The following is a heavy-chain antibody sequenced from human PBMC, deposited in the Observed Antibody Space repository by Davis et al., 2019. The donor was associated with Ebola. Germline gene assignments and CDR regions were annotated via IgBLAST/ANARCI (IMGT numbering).Heavy chain of an antibody. CDR3: SRDVQFEFYDY. J-gene: IGHJ4*02. Sequence: GESLKISCAASGFTFSSYGMHWVRQAPGKGLEWVAVIWYDGSNKYYADSVRGRFTVSRDNAQNTLYLQMNSLTAEDTAVYYCSRDVQFEFYDYWGQGTLVTVSS. CDR1: GFTFSSYG. CDR2: IWYDGSNK. V-gene: IGHV3-33*01. D-gene: IGHD3-10*01.